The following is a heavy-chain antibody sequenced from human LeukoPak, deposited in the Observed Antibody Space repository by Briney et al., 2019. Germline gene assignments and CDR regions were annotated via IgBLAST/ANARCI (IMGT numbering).Heavy chain of an antibody. CDR2: SYWDDDK. CDR3: AQRDRGSVLDY. V-gene: IGHV2-5*02. Sequence: SGPTLVNPTQPLTLTCTFSGSSRSTSGVGVGWIRQPPGKALEWLALSYWDDDKRYTPSLKRRLTITQDHSKNQRVLTMTIIDPFDTATYYCAQRDRGSVLDYWGQATMVTDSS. J-gene: IGHJ4*02. D-gene: IGHD3-10*01. CDR1: GSSRSTSGVG.